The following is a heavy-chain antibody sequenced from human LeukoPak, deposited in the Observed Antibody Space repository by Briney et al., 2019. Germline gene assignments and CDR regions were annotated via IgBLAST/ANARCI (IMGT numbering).Heavy chain of an antibody. CDR2: ISGSGGST. V-gene: IGHV3-23*01. Sequence: GGSLRLSCAASGFTFSSYAMSWVRQAPGKGLEWVSAISGSGGSTYYAAPVKGRFTISRDDSKNTLYLQMNSLKTEDTAVYYCTTDTRFFDYWGQGTLVTVSS. CDR1: GFTFSSYA. CDR3: TTDTRFFDY. J-gene: IGHJ4*02.